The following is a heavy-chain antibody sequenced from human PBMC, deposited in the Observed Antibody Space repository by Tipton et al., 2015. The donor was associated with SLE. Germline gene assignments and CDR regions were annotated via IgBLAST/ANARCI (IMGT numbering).Heavy chain of an antibody. J-gene: IGHJ6*02. V-gene: IGHV4-38-2*02. CDR1: GGSISSYY. Sequence: TLSLTCTVSGGSISSYYWGWIRQPPGKGLEWIGSIYHSGSTYYNPSLKSRVTISVDTSKNQFSLKLSSVTAADTAVYYCARDRADYSREPYYYYGMDVWGQGTTVTVSS. CDR2: IYHSGST. D-gene: IGHD4-11*01. CDR3: ARDRADYSREPYYYYGMDV.